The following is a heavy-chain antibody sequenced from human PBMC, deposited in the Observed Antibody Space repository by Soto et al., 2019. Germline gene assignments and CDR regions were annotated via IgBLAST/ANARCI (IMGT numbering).Heavy chain of an antibody. J-gene: IGHJ4*02. V-gene: IGHV3-7*04. Sequence: EVQLVESGGGLVQPGGSLRLSCAASGFTFRSYWMNWVRQAPGKGLEWVANIKQDGIEKHYVDAMKGRFTISRDNAKNSLYVHMNSLRAEDTAVYYCARGAAGGFPFPDYWGQGTLVTVSS. D-gene: IGHD6-13*01. CDR2: IKQDGIEK. CDR1: GFTFRSYW. CDR3: ARGAAGGFPFPDY.